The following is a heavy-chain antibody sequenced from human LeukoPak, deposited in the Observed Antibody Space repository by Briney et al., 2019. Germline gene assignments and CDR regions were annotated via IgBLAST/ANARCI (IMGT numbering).Heavy chain of an antibody. V-gene: IGHV3-23*01. CDR2: ISGSGGST. CDR3: AKDTGVVVALDS. Sequence: GGSLRLSCAASGFTFSSYGMSWVRQAPGKGLEWVSAISGSGGSTYYADSVKGRFTISRDNSKNTLYLQMNSLRAEDTAVYYCAKDTGVVVALDSWGQGTQVTVSS. D-gene: IGHD2-15*01. J-gene: IGHJ4*02. CDR1: GFTFSSYG.